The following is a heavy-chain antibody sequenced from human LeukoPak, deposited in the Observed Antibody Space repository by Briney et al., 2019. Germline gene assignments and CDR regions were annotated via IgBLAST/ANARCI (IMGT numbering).Heavy chain of an antibody. CDR3: AGGGDSGWAIDN. D-gene: IGHD6-19*01. Sequence: PGGSVRLSCTVSGVSFNSFYMNWVRQAPGKGLEWISYIDTQSQTVYYADSMRGRFTISRDNAKNSLYLQINSLRDEDTALYYCAGGGDSGWAIDNWGQGTLVIVSS. CDR1: GVSFNSFY. V-gene: IGHV3-48*02. J-gene: IGHJ4*02. CDR2: IDTQSQTV.